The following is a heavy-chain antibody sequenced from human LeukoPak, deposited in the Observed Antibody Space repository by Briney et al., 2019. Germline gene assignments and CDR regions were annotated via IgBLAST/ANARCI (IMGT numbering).Heavy chain of an antibody. CDR3: ATSEHSSSSSRYFDL. CDR1: GYTLTELS. CDR2: FDPEDGET. D-gene: IGHD6-6*01. J-gene: IGHJ2*01. Sequence: ATSVKVSCKVSGYTLTELSMHWVRQAPGKGLEWMGGFDPEDGETIYAQKFQGRVTMTEDTSTDTAYMELSSLRSEDTAVYYCATSEHSSSSSRYFDLWGRGTLVTVS. V-gene: IGHV1-24*01.